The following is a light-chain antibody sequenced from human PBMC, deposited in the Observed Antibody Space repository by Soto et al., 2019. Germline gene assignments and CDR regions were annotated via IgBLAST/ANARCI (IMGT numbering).Light chain of an antibody. V-gene: IGKV1-17*01. CDR2: AAS. CDR3: LQHKNYPIT. CDR1: RDIGSD. Sequence: QMTQSPSSLSASVGDRITITCRASRDIGSDLVWFQQKPGKVPKRLIYAASTLQSEVPSRFSGSGSGTEFTLTISSLQPEDFATYYCLQHKNYPITFGQGTRLEI. J-gene: IGKJ5*01.